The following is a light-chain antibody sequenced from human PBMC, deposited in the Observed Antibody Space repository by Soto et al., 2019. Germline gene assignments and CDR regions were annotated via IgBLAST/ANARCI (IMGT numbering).Light chain of an antibody. CDR3: QVWDSSSDHWV. CDR1: SSDVGGYNY. CDR2: EVT. V-gene: IGLV2-14*01. J-gene: IGLJ3*02. Sequence: QSALTQPASVSGSPGQSITISCTGTSSDVGGYNYVSWYQQHPGKAPKLMIYEVTNRPSGVSNRFSGSKSGNTASLTISGLQAEDEADYYCQVWDSSSDHWVFGGGTKVTVL.